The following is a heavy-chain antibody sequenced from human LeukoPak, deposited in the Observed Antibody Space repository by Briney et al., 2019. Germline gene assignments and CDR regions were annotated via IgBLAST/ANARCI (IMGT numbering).Heavy chain of an antibody. D-gene: IGHD2-21*02. CDR1: GYTLTSFG. V-gene: IGHV1-18*01. CDR3: ARDECGGGCLACVYYFDY. J-gene: IGHJ4*02. CDR2: ISGYKVNT. Sequence: ASVKVSRKASGYTLTSFGNSWVPQAPGQRLEWMGYISGYKVNTNYAQKLQSTVTMTTDTSTRTPYVALRRLTSHDTRVFYSARDECGGGCLACVYYFDYWGQGTLVTVSS.